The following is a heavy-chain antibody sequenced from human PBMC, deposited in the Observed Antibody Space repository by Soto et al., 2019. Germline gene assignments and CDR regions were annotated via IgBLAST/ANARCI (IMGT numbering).Heavy chain of an antibody. V-gene: IGHV3-30*18. Sequence: QVQLVESGGGVVQPGRSLRLSCAASGFTFSSYGMHWVRQAPGKGLEWVAVISYDGSSKYYEDSVKGRFTISRDNSKNTLYLQMNSLRAEDTAVYYCAKDLLVAVADHYFDYWGQGTLVTVSS. J-gene: IGHJ4*02. CDR1: GFTFSSYG. D-gene: IGHD6-19*01. CDR3: AKDLLVAVADHYFDY. CDR2: ISYDGSSK.